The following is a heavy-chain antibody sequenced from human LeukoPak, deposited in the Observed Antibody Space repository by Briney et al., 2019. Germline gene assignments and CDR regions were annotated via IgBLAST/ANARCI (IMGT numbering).Heavy chain of an antibody. CDR1: GGSISSYY. D-gene: IGHD3-22*01. CDR3: ASGDYYDSSGYGDIDY. V-gene: IGHV4-59*08. Sequence: SETLSLTCTVSGGSISSYYWSWIRQPPGKGLEWIGYIYYSGSTNYNPSLKSRVTISVDTSKNQFSLKLSSVTAADTAVYYCASGDYYDSSGYGDIDYWGQGTLVTVSS. J-gene: IGHJ4*02. CDR2: IYYSGST.